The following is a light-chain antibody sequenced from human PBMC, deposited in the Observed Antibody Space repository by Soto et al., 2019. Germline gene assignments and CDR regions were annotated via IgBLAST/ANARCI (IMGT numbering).Light chain of an antibody. CDR3: QRRSNWPPSIT. CDR2: DAS. V-gene: IGKV3-11*01. J-gene: IGKJ5*01. Sequence: EIVLTQSPATLSLSPGERATLSCRASQSVSSYLAWYQQKPGQAPRLLIYDASNRATGIPARFSGSGSGTDFALTISSLKPEYFAVYVCQRRSNWPPSITFGQGTRLEIK. CDR1: QSVSSY.